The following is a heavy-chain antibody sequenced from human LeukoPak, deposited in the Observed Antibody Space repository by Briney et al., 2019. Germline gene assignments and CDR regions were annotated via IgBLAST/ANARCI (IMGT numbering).Heavy chain of an antibody. V-gene: IGHV3-74*01. D-gene: IGHD1-26*01. Sequence: GGSLRLSCAASGFTFSTYWMHWVRQAPGKGLVWVSSINSDGSSTSYADSVRGRFTISRDNAKNTLFLQMNSLRAEDTAVYYCATTGSGSYYDYWGQGTLVTVSS. CDR1: GFTFSTYW. J-gene: IGHJ4*02. CDR2: INSDGSST. CDR3: ATTGSGSYYDY.